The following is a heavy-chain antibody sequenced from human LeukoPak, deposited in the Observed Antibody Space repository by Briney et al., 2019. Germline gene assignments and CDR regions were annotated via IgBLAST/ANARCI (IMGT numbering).Heavy chain of an antibody. CDR3: ARGTLYATSWNFDY. CDR2: TYYRSKWYN. V-gene: IGHV6-1*01. Sequence: SQTLSLTCAISGDSVSSNTASWNWIRQPPSRGLEWLGRTYYRSKWYNDYALSVKSRITLNPDTSKNQFSLQLNSVTPEDTAVYYCARGTLYATSWNFDYWGQGTLVTVSS. CDR1: GDSVSSNTAS. D-gene: IGHD2-2*01. J-gene: IGHJ4*02.